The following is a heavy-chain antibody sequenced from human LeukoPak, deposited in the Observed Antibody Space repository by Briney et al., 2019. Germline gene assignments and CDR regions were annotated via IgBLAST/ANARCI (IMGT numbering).Heavy chain of an antibody. V-gene: IGHV6-1*01. D-gene: IGHD3-3*01. J-gene: IGHJ5*02. CDR1: GDSVSINSAA. CDR2: AYYRSKWYN. CDR3: AREEWNLVLNWFDP. Sequence: SQTLSFTSAISGDSVSINSAAWKWIRQSPSKCLEWLRRAYYRSKWYNDYAVSVKSRITINPDTSKNQFSLRLNSVTPEDTAVYYCAREEWNLVLNWFDPWGQGTLVTVSS.